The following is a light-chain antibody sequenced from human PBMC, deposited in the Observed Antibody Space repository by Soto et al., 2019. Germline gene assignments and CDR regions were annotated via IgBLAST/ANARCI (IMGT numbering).Light chain of an antibody. V-gene: IGKV1-39*01. Sequence: DIQMTQSPSFLSASVGDRVTITCRASQRIDNFLNWYQQKPGKAPKLLIYGASSLQSGVPPRFSGSGSGTDFTLTITSLQPEDSATYHCQQRYKTSLSSFGQGTKVDIK. J-gene: IGKJ2*01. CDR3: QQRYKTSLSS. CDR2: GAS. CDR1: QRIDNF.